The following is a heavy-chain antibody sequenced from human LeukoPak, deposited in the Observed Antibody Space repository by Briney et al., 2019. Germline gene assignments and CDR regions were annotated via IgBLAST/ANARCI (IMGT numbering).Heavy chain of an antibody. CDR1: GYRFTTYW. J-gene: IGHJ4*02. V-gene: IGHV5-51*01. D-gene: IGHD3-16*01. CDR2: IYPSDSDT. CDR3: ARHYGRYFDY. Sequence: GESLKISCKGSGYRFTTYWIGWVRQMPGKGLEWMGIIYPSDSDTRYSPSSQGQVTISADKSISTAYLQWSSLKASDTAMYYCARHYGRYFDYWGQGTLVTVSS.